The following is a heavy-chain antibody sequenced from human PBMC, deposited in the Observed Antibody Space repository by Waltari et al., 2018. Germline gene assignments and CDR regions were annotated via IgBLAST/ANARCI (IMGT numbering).Heavy chain of an antibody. CDR2: VHRSGRT. Sequence: QMQLPESGPGLLKPSGTLSLTCVFSGDPSSTNNWWSWVRQSPEKGLEWIGQVHRSGRTNYNPSFASRVDMSLEMSINQFSLKVVSATAADTAVYYCARDRGRGLYLDSWGQGTLVTVSP. CDR1: GDPSSTNNW. V-gene: IGHV4-4*02. D-gene: IGHD2-15*01. CDR3: ARDRGRGLYLDS. J-gene: IGHJ4*02.